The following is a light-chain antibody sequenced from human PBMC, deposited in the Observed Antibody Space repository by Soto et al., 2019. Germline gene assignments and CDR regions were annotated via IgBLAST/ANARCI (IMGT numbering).Light chain of an antibody. CDR1: SSDVGGYNY. J-gene: IGLJ1*01. CDR2: DVS. Sequence: QSALTQPASVSGSPGQSITISCTGTSSDVGGYNYVSWYQQHPGKVPKLMIYDVSNRPSGASNRFSGSKSGNTASLTISGLPAEDEADYYCSSYTSSSTLYVFGTGTKLTVL. CDR3: SSYTSSSTLYV. V-gene: IGLV2-14*01.